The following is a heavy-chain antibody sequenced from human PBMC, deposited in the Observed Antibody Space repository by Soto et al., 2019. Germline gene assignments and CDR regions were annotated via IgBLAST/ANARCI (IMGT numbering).Heavy chain of an antibody. Sequence: SETLSLTRTVSGGSISSGDDYWSWFRQPPGKGLEWIGYIYYSGSTYYNPSLKSRVTISVDTSKNQFSLKLSSVTAADTAVYYCARASPVVTDVWGQGTTVTVSS. V-gene: IGHV4-30-4*01. CDR2: IYYSGST. J-gene: IGHJ6*02. D-gene: IGHD5-18*01. CDR1: GGSISSGDDY. CDR3: ARASPVVTDV.